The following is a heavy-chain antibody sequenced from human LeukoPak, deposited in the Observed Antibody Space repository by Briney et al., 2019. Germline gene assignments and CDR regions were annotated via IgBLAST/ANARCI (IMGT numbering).Heavy chain of an antibody. D-gene: IGHD6-6*01. CDR1: GFTFSSYS. CDR2: ISSSSSYI. V-gene: IGHV3-21*01. CDR3: ASLEGIAARPSDY. Sequence: GGSLRLSCAASGFTFSSYSMNWVRQAPGKGLEWVSSISSSSSYIYYADSVKGRFTISRDNAKNSLYLQMNSLRAEDTAVYYCASLEGIAARPSDYWGQGTLVTVSS. J-gene: IGHJ4*02.